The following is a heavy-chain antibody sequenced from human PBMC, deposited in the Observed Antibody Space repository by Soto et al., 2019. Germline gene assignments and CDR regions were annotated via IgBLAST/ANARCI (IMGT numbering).Heavy chain of an antibody. Sequence: SVKVSCKASGGTFSSYASSWVRQAPGQGLEWMGGIIPIFGTANYAQKFQGRVTITADESTSTAYMELSSLRSEDTAVYYCARDRGGDYCDSSGYSYWGQGNRVTVSS. D-gene: IGHD3-22*01. V-gene: IGHV1-69*13. J-gene: IGHJ4*02. CDR2: IIPIFGTA. CDR3: ARDRGGDYCDSSGYSY. CDR1: GGTFSSYA.